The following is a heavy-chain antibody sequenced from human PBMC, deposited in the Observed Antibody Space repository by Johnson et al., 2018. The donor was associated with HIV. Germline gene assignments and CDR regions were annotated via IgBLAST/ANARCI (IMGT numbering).Heavy chain of an antibody. CDR2: ISYDGSDR. D-gene: IGHD3-22*01. J-gene: IGHJ3*02. CDR3: ARDYYGSGGNHHAFDI. Sequence: VQLVESGGGVVQPGRSLRLSCAVSGFTFSSHAMHWVRPAPGKGLEWVAVISYDGSDRYYADSVKGRFTISRDNSKKTLYLQMNSLRVEDTAIYYCARDYYGSGGNHHAFDIWCQWTMVSVSS. CDR1: GFTFSSHA. V-gene: IGHV3-30-3*01.